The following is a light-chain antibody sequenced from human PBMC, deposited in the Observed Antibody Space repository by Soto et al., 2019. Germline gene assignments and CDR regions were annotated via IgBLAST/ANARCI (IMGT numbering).Light chain of an antibody. CDR2: DVS. Sequence: QSALTQPASVSGSPGQSITISCTGTSSDVGGYNYVSWYQLYPGKAPKLMIYDVSNRPSGVSNRFSGSKSGNTASLTISGLQAEDEADYYCSSYTSSSPYVFGTGTKLTVL. CDR1: SSDVGGYNY. J-gene: IGLJ1*01. V-gene: IGLV2-14*01. CDR3: SSYTSSSPYV.